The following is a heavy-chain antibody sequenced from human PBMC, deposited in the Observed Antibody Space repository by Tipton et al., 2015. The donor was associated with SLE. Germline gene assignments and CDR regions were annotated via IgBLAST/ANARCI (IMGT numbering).Heavy chain of an antibody. Sequence: TLSLTCTVSGGSISTYYWSWIRQPPKQGLEWIGWIYHTGSTDYNPSLKSRVTISVDTSKNQFSLRLSSVTAADTAVYYCARARGDYGGYYFDYWGQGTLVTVSS. V-gene: IGHV4-59*01. D-gene: IGHD4-17*01. CDR3: ARARGDYGGYYFDY. J-gene: IGHJ4*02. CDR2: IYHTGST. CDR1: GGSISTYY.